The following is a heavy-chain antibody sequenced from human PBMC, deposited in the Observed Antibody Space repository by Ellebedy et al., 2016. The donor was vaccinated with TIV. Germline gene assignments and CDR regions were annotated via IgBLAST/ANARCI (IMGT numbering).Heavy chain of an antibody. CDR1: GGTFSSYA. J-gene: IGHJ6*02. CDR3: ARAADGELFVYYYYGMDV. Sequence: SVKVSCXASGGTFSSYAISWVRQAPGQGLEWMGRIIPILGIANYAQKFQGRVTITADKSTSTAYMELSSLRSEDTAVYYCARAADGELFVYYYYGMDVWGQGTTVTVSS. CDR2: IIPILGIA. V-gene: IGHV1-69*04. D-gene: IGHD3-10*01.